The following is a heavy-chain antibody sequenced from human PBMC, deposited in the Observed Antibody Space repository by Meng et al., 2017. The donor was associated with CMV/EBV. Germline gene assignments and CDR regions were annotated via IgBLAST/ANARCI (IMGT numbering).Heavy chain of an antibody. V-gene: IGHV3-23*01. J-gene: IGHJ6*02. CDR3: ARGNWNYRVYGMDV. D-gene: IGHD1-7*01. CDR1: GFTFSSYA. Sequence: GESLKISCAASGFTFSSYAMSWVRQAPGKGLEWVSAISGSGGSTYYADSVKGRFTISRDNSKNTLYLQMNSLRAEDTAVYYCARGNWNYRVYGMDVWGQGTTVTVSS. CDR2: ISGSGGST.